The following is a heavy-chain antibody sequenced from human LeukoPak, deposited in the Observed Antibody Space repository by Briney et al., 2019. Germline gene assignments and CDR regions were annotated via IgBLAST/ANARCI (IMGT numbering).Heavy chain of an antibody. Sequence: GGSLRLSCAASGFTFSSYWVHWVRQAPGKGLVWVSRINSDGSTTIYADSVKGRFTISRDNAKNTLYLQMNNLRADDTAVYYCARLVADPFDYWGQGTLVTVSS. CDR3: ARLVADPFDY. V-gene: IGHV3-74*01. J-gene: IGHJ4*02. D-gene: IGHD5-12*01. CDR1: GFTFSSYW. CDR2: INSDGSTT.